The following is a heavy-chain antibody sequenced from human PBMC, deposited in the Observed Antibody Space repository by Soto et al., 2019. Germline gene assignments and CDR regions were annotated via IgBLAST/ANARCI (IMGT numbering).Heavy chain of an antibody. Sequence: KASETLSLTCTVSGGSISSYYWSWIRQPPGKGLEWIGYIYYSGSTNYNPSLKSRVTISVDTSKNQFSLKLSSVTAADTAVYYCARACGGDCYSNAFDIWGQGTMVTVSS. V-gene: IGHV4-59*01. D-gene: IGHD2-21*02. CDR2: IYYSGST. CDR3: ARACGGDCYSNAFDI. CDR1: GGSISSYY. J-gene: IGHJ3*02.